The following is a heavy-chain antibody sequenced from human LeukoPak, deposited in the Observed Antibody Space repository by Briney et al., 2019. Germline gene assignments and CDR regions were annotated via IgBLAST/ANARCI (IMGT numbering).Heavy chain of an antibody. CDR2: IYSSGST. CDR3: ARAGGAPHGDYEFDF. V-gene: IGHV4-59*08. J-gene: IGHJ4*02. D-gene: IGHD4-17*01. Sequence: SETLSLTCTVSGGSINTYYWGWIRQPSGKGLERIGNIYSSGSTNYNPSLKSRVTISVDTSKNQFSLKLTSVTAADTAIYYCARAGGAPHGDYEFDFWGQGILVTVSS. CDR1: GGSINTYY.